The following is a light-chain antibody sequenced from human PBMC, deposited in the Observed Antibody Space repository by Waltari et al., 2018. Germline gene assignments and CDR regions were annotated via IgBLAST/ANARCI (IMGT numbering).Light chain of an antibody. V-gene: IGKV4-1*01. Sequence: DIVMTQSPDSLSVSLGARATINCKSSQSVLYSSTNKNYLAWYQQKPGQPPKLLINWASIRESGVPDRISGSGSGTAFTLTISSLQAEDVAVYYCQQHYSAPPTFGPGTKVDI. CDR1: QSVLYSSTNKNY. CDR3: QQHYSAPPT. J-gene: IGKJ3*01. CDR2: WAS.